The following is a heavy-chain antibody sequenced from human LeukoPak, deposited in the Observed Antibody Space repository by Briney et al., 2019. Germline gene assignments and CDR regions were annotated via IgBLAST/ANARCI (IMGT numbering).Heavy chain of an antibody. CDR2: IKSKTDGGTT. J-gene: IGHJ4*02. D-gene: IGHD4-23*01. Sequence: GGSLRLSCAASGFTFSNAWMSWVRQAPGKGLEWVGRIKSKTDGGTTDYAAPVKGRFTISRDDSKNTLYLQMNSLRVDDTAVYYCARAYSNSYGGIDYWGQGTLVTVSS. CDR3: ARAYSNSYGGIDY. V-gene: IGHV3-15*01. CDR1: GFTFSNAW.